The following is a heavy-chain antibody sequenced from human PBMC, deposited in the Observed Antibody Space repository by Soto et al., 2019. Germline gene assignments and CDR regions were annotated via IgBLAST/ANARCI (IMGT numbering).Heavy chain of an antibody. CDR2: IYYSGST. CDR1: GGSISSSSYY. CDR3: ARYRSTSAALGFDY. J-gene: IGHJ4*02. Sequence: SETLSITCXVXGGSISSSSYYWGWIRQPPGKGLEWIGSIYYSGSTYYNPSLKSRVTISVDTSKNQFSLKLSSVTAADTAVYYSARYRSTSAALGFDYWGQGALVTVSS. D-gene: IGHD2-15*01. V-gene: IGHV4-39*01.